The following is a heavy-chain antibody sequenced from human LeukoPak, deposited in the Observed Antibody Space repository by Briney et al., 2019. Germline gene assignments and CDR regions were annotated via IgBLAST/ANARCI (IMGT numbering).Heavy chain of an antibody. V-gene: IGHV1-8*01. CDR1: GYTFTSFD. CDR2: LNPNNGNT. D-gene: IGHD6-13*01. J-gene: IGHJ6*03. Sequence: ASVKVSCKASGYTFTSFDIIWVRQATGQGLEWMGWLNPNNGNTGYAQKFQGRVTMTRDTAISTAYMELSSLTYEDTAVYYCARPTSRPSNYYHTDVWGKGTTVTVSS. CDR3: ARPTSRPSNYYHTDV.